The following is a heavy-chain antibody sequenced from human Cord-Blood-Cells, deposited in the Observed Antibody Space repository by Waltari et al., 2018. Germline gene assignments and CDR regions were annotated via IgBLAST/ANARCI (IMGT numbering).Heavy chain of an antibody. J-gene: IGHJ4*02. CDR3: ATESPRYSSSPTDY. CDR2: FEPEDGET. V-gene: IGHV1-24*01. Sequence: QVQLVQSGAEVKKPGASVKVSCKVSGYTLTELSIDWGRQAPGKGLEWMGGFEPEDGETIYAQKFQGRVTMTDDTSTDTAYMELSSLRSEYTAVYYCATESPRYSSSPTDYWGQGTLVTVSS. CDR1: GYTLTELS. D-gene: IGHD6-6*01.